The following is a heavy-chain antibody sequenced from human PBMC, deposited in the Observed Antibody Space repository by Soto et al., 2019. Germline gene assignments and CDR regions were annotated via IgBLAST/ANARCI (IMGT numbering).Heavy chain of an antibody. D-gene: IGHD3-3*01. CDR1: GGSISSYY. V-gene: IGHV4-59*01. J-gene: IGHJ6*02. Sequence: SETLSLTCTVSGGSISSYYWSWIRQPPGKGLEWIGYIYYSGSTNYNPSLKSRVTISVDTSKNQFSLKLSSVTAADTAVYYCARGGQYDFWSGYYGEYYYYGMDVWGQGTTVTVSS. CDR3: ARGGQYDFWSGYYGEYYYYGMDV. CDR2: IYYSGST.